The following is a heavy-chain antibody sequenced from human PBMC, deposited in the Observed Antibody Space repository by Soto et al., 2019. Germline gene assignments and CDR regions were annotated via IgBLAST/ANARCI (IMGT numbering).Heavy chain of an antibody. J-gene: IGHJ4*02. CDR2: IYYSGST. CDR1: GGSISSSSYY. Sequence: SETLSLTCTVSGGSISSSSYYWGWIRQPPGKGLEWIGSIYYSGSTYYNPSLKSRVTISVDTSKNQFSLKLSSVTAADTAVYYCARIGPIAAAGTVDYWGQGTLVTVSS. V-gene: IGHV4-39*01. CDR3: ARIGPIAAAGTVDY. D-gene: IGHD6-13*01.